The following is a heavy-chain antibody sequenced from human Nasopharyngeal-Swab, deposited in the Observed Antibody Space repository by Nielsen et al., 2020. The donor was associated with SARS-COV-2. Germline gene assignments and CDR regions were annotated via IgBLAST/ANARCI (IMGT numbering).Heavy chain of an antibody. CDR3: ARVRKDCSSTSCYTSDY. CDR2: ISYDGSNK. D-gene: IGHD2-2*02. Sequence: VRQAPGKGLEWVAVISYDGSNKYYADSVKGRFTISRDNSKNTLYLQMNSLRAEDTAVYYCARVRKDCSSTSCYTSDYWGQGTLVTVSP. J-gene: IGHJ4*02. V-gene: IGHV3-30-3*01.